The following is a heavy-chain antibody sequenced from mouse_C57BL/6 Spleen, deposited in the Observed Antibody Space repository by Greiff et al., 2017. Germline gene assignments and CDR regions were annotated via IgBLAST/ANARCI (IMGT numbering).Heavy chain of an antibody. V-gene: IGHV1-55*01. CDR2: IYPGSGST. J-gene: IGHJ4*01. Sequence: QVHVKQPGAELVKPGASVKMSCKASGYTFTSYWITWVKQRPGQGLEWIGDIYPGSGSTNYNEKFKSKATLTVDTSSSTAYMQLSSLTSEDSAVYYCARRRYGSSLYYAMDYWGQGTSVTVSS. CDR1: GYTFTSYW. CDR3: ARRRYGSSLYYAMDY. D-gene: IGHD1-1*01.